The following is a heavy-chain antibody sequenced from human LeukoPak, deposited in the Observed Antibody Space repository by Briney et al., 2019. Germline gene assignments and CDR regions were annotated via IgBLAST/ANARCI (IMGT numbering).Heavy chain of an antibody. Sequence: ASVKVSCKASGYTFTGYYMHWVRQAPGQGLEWMGWINPNSGGTNYAQKFQGRVTMTRDTSISTAYMELSRLRSDDTAVYYCARAPLYNWNYGAFDIWGQGTMVTVSS. CDR2: INPNSGGT. V-gene: IGHV1-2*02. J-gene: IGHJ3*02. CDR1: GYTFTGYY. CDR3: ARAPLYNWNYGAFDI. D-gene: IGHD1-7*01.